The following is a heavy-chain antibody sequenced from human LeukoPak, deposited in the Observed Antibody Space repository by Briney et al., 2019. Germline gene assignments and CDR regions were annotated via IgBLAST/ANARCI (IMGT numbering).Heavy chain of an antibody. J-gene: IGHJ4*02. V-gene: IGHV3-30*02. D-gene: IGHD3-22*01. CDR1: GFTFSTNG. CDR2: IRYDGSNT. CDR3: AKVVRCYYDSSGSALDY. Sequence: PGGSLRLSCAASGFTFSTNGMHWVRQAPGKGLEWVAFIRYDGSNTQYADSVKGRFTISRDNSKNTLYLQMNSLRAEDTAMYYCAKVVRCYYDSSGSALDYWGQGTLVTVSS.